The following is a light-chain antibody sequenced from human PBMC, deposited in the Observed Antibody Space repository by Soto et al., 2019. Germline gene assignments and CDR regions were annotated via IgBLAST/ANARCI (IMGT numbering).Light chain of an antibody. CDR3: QQYNEWPFT. J-gene: IGKJ3*01. CDR2: GAS. CDR1: QNVNSN. V-gene: IGKV3-15*01. Sequence: EMIVTQSPATLSVSPGERATLSCRASQNVNSNLAWYQQKPGQAPRLLIYGASTRATGIPGRFSGSGSGTEFTLTVSRLQSEDFALYFCQQYNEWPFTFGPGTKVDI.